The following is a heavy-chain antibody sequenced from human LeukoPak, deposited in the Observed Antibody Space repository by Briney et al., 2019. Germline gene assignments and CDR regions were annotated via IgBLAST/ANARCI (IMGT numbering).Heavy chain of an antibody. D-gene: IGHD2-2*01. CDR3: ARERFCTSTTCYVGAPFDY. V-gene: IGHV3-7*01. J-gene: IGHJ4*02. CDR1: GFTFSTYY. CDR2: IKQDGSEN. Sequence: GGSLRLSCAASGFTFSTYYMTWVRQAPGKGLEWVAGIKQDGSENYYVDSVKGRFTISRDNSKNSLYLLMNSLRAEDTAVYFCARERFCTSTTCYVGAPFDYWGQGTLVTVSS.